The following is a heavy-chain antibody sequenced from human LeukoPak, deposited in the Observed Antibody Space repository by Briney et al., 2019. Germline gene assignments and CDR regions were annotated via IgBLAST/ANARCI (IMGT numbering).Heavy chain of an antibody. D-gene: IGHD5-12*01. Sequence: GASVKVSCKASGYTFTSYAMHWVRQAPGQRLEWMGWINVGNGNTKCSQKFQGRVTITRDTSASTAYMELSSLRSEDTAVYYCARGPTRPWFDPWGQGTLVTVSS. CDR3: ARGPTRPWFDP. V-gene: IGHV1-3*01. J-gene: IGHJ5*02. CDR1: GYTFTSYA. CDR2: INVGNGNT.